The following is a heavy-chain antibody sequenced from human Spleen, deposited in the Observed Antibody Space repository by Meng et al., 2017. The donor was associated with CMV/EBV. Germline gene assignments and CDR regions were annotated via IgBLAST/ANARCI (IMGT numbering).Heavy chain of an antibody. CDR2: ISTSGSTI. D-gene: IGHD1-7*01. J-gene: IGHJ4*02. Sequence: GESLKISCAASGFTFSTYSMHWVRQAPGKGLEWVSYISTSGSTIYYADSVKGRFTISRDNAKNSLYLQMYSLRVEDTAVYYCARVGRYNWNYGYFDYWGQGTLVTVSS. V-gene: IGHV3-48*03. CDR1: GFTFSTYS. CDR3: ARVGRYNWNYGYFDY.